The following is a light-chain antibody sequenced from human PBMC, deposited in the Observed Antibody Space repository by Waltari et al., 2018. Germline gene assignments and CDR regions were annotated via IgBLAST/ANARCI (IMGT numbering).Light chain of an antibody. CDR2: GKV. Sequence: QSLLTQSPSMSGAPGQRVTISCSGSRSNIGLNSVFWYPQVPGAAPSLLIWGKVWRPSGVPDRCPASKSGASASLTISRLRSEDEAAYYCAGWDDSLSRWVFGGGTTLTVL. CDR1: RSNIGLNS. J-gene: IGLJ3*02. CDR3: AGWDDSLSRWV. V-gene: IGLV1-47*01.